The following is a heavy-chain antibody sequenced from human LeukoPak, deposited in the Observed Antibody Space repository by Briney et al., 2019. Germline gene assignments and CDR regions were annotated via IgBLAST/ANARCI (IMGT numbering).Heavy chain of an antibody. Sequence: PGGSLRLSCAASGFTFSSYAMSWVRQTPGKGLEWVSSIGGSGGGSTYYADSVKGRFTISRDNSKNTLYLQMNSLRAEDTAVYYCAKGLEGESQQLGVNYWGQGTLVTVSS. V-gene: IGHV3-23*01. CDR1: GFTFSSYA. CDR2: IGGSGGGST. J-gene: IGHJ4*02. CDR3: AKGLEGESQQLGVNY. D-gene: IGHD6-13*01.